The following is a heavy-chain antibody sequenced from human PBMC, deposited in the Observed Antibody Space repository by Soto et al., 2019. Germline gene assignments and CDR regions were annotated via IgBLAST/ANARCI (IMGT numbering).Heavy chain of an antibody. CDR2: ISSGSDYI. Sequence: EVQLVESGGGLVKPGGSLRLSCAASGFTFSSYSMNWVRQAPGKGLEWVSSISSGSDYIFYADSVKGRFTISRDNAKTSLFLQMNSLTAEDTAVYYGARSPVGDAFNVWGQGTVVTVSS. CDR3: ARSPVGDAFNV. V-gene: IGHV3-21*01. CDR1: GFTFSSYS. J-gene: IGHJ3*01.